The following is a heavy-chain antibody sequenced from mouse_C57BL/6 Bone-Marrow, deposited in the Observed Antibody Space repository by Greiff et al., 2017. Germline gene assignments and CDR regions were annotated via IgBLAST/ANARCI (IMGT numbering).Heavy chain of an antibody. J-gene: IGHJ2*01. V-gene: IGHV1-69*01. CDR2: IDPSDSYT. Sequence: VQLQQPGAELVMPGASVKLSCKASGYTFTSYWMHWVKQRPGQGLEWIGEIDPSDSYTNYNQKFKGKSTWTVDKSSSTAYMQLSSLTSEDSAVYYCAREGYDYVDYWGQGTTLTVSS. CDR1: GYTFTSYW. D-gene: IGHD2-3*01. CDR3: AREGYDYVDY.